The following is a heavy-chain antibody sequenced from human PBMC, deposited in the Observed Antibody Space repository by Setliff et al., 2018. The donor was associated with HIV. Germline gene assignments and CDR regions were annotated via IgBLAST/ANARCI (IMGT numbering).Heavy chain of an antibody. V-gene: IGHV3-74*01. CDR1: GFTFSNYW. CDR3: ARGNFIVPGSREFDS. Sequence: PVGSLRLSCAASGFTFSNYWMHWVRQPPGKGLVWVSRINSDGSTTNYADSVKGRFTIFRDDAKDTLYLQMTSLRAGDTGFYYCARGNFIVPGSREFDSWGQGTLVTVSS. J-gene: IGHJ4*02. CDR2: INSDGSTT. D-gene: IGHD2-2*01.